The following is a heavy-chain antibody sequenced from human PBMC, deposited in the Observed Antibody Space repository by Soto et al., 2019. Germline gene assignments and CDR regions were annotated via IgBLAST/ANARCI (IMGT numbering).Heavy chain of an antibody. CDR3: ASAPTRYRLLLFGDEGVPGMDV. CDR2: ISYDGSNK. D-gene: IGHD3-10*01. V-gene: IGHV3-30-3*01. J-gene: IGHJ6*02. CDR1: GFTFSSYA. Sequence: QVQLMESGVGVVQPGRSLRLSCEAPGFTFSSYAMHWFRQAPGKGLDWVAVISYDGSNKYYADSVKGRITSSRDNSKNTLYLQMNSLRDEDTAVYYCASAPTRYRLLLFGDEGVPGMDVWGHETTVTVSS.